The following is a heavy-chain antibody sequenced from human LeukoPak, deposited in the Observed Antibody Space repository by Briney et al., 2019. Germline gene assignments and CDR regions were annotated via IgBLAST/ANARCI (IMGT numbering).Heavy chain of an antibody. CDR3: ARSLLPEYYFDY. CDR2: IIPIFGTA. J-gene: IGHJ4*02. CDR1: GGTFSSYA. V-gene: IGHV1-69*01. Sequence: SVKVSCKASGGTFSSYAISWMRQAPGQGLEWMGGIIPIFGTANYAQKFQGRVTITADESTSTAYMELSSLRSEDTAVYYCARSLLPEYYFDYWGQGTLVTVSS.